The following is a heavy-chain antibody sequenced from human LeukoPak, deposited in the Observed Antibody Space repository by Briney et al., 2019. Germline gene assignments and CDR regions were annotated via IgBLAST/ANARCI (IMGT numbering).Heavy chain of an antibody. V-gene: IGHV1-2*04. CDR3: ARGGPTHLGVPRPDYYYYGMDV. J-gene: IGHJ6*02. CDR1: GYTFTGYY. CDR2: INPNSGGT. D-gene: IGHD3-16*01. Sequence: ASVKVSCKASGYTFTGYYMHWVRQAPGQGLEWMGWINPNSGGTNYAQKFQGWVTMTRDTSISTAYMELSRLRSDDTAVYYCARGGPTHLGVPRPDYYYYGMDVWGQGNTVTVSS.